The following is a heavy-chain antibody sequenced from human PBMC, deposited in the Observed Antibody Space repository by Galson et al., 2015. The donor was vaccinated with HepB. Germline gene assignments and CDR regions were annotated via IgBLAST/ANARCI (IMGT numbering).Heavy chain of an antibody. D-gene: IGHD2-8*02. Sequence: QPGAEVTKPGESLKISCKGVGYRFTRYSIAWVRQMPGQGLEWMGIIYPGDSDTRYTLSFQGQVAISVDRSISTAYVQWSSLKASDTAIYDCARGEHCVDGVCSSHSQHYAMDVWGQGTPVTVSS. V-gene: IGHV5-51*01. J-gene: IGHJ6*02. CDR2: IYPGDSDT. CDR1: GYRFTRYS. CDR3: ARGEHCVDGVCSSHSQHYAMDV.